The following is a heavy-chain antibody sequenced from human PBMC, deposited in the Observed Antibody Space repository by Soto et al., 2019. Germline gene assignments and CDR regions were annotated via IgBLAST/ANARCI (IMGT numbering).Heavy chain of an antibody. Sequence: SETLSLTCTVSGGSVSGGSYYWSWIRQPPGKGLEWIGYIYYSGSTNYNPSLKSRVTISVDTSKNQFSLKLSSVTAADTAVYYCARERQDIVVVPAAIPRPGAFDIWGQGTMVTVSS. CDR1: GGSVSGGSYY. D-gene: IGHD2-2*02. CDR2: IYYSGST. V-gene: IGHV4-61*01. J-gene: IGHJ3*02. CDR3: ARERQDIVVVPAAIPRPGAFDI.